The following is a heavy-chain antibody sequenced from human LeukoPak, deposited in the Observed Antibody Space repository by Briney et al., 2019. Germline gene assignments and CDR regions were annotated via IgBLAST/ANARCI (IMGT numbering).Heavy chain of an antibody. CDR3: ARGGWLDWLFYFDH. Sequence: SETLSLTCAVYGGSFSGYYWSWIRQPPGKGLEWIGEINHSGSTNYNPSLKSRVTISVDTSKNQFSLKLSSVTAADTAVYYCARGGWLDWLFYFDHWGQGTLVTVSS. D-gene: IGHD3-9*01. J-gene: IGHJ4*02. V-gene: IGHV4-34*01. CDR2: INHSGST. CDR1: GGSFSGYY.